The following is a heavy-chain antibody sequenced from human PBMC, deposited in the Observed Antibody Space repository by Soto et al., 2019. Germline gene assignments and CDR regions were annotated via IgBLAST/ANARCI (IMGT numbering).Heavy chain of an antibody. D-gene: IGHD2-2*01. J-gene: IGHJ3*02. CDR3: ARGLVVVPAAILEDAFDI. CDR1: GGSISSYY. Sequence: ASETLCLTCTVSGGSISSYYWSWIRQPPGKGLEWIGYIYYSGSTNYNPSLKSRVTISVDTSKNQFSLKLSSVTAADTAVYYCARGLVVVPAAILEDAFDIWGQGTMVTVSS. CDR2: IYYSGST. V-gene: IGHV4-59*12.